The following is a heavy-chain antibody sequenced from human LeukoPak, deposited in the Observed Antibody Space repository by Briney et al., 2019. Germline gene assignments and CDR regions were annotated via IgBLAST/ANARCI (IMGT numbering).Heavy chain of an antibody. J-gene: IGHJ4*02. CDR1: NYTFTSYA. D-gene: IGHD3-16*01. CDR3: ARDTIDWGLGDF. CDR2: ISAYNGNT. Sequence: ASVKVSCKASNYTFTSYAISWVRQAPGQGLEWMGWISAYNGNTDYAQKLQGRVTMTTDTSTSTAYMELRSLRSDDTAVYYCARDTIDWGLGDFWGQGTHVTVSS. V-gene: IGHV1-18*01.